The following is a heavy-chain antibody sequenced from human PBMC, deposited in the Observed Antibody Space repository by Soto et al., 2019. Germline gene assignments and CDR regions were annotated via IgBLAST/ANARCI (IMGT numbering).Heavy chain of an antibody. Sequence: GESLKISCKGSGYSFTSYWIGWVRQMPGKGLEWMGIIYPGDSDTRYSPSFQGQVTISADKSISTAYLQWSSLKASDTAMYYCARGYCSGGSCYSYRYWGQGTLVTVSS. CDR1: GYSFTSYW. D-gene: IGHD2-15*01. J-gene: IGHJ4*02. V-gene: IGHV5-51*01. CDR3: ARGYCSGGSCYSYRY. CDR2: IYPGDSDT.